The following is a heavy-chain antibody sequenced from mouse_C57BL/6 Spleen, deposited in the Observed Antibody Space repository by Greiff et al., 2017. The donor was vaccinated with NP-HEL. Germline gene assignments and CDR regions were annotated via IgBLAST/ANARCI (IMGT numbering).Heavy chain of an antibody. CDR3: AYTVVADYFDY. CDR1: GYSITSGYY. CDR2: ISYDGSN. J-gene: IGHJ2*01. D-gene: IGHD1-1*01. Sequence: VQLQQSGPGLVKPSQSLSLTCSVTGYSITSGYYWNWIRQFPGNKLEWMGYISYDGSNNYNPSLKNRISITRDTSKNQFFLKLNSVTTEDTATYYCAYTVVADYFDYWGQGTTLTVSS. V-gene: IGHV3-6*01.